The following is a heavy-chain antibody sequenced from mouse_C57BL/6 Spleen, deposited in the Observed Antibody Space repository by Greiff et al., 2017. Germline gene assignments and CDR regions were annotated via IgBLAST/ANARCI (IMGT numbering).Heavy chain of an antibody. D-gene: IGHD2-4*01. CDR2: IYPSSGNT. V-gene: IGHV1-81*01. CDR3: ARDYYDYDGYFDV. Sequence: VQLQQSGAELARPGASVKLSCKASGYTFTSYGISWVKQRTGQGLEWIGEIYPSSGNTYYNEKFKGKATLTADKSSSTAYMELRSLTSEDAAVYFCARDYYDYDGYFDVWGTGTTVTVSS. J-gene: IGHJ1*03. CDR1: GYTFTSYG.